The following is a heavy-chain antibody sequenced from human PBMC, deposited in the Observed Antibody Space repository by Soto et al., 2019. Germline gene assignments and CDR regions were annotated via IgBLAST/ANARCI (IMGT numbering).Heavy chain of an antibody. CDR3: ARSDGRY. V-gene: IGHV4-59*02. Sequence: PSETLSLTCNVSGDSVSSGYWSWIRQPPGKGLEWIGYIYYSGSTNYNPSLKSRVTISVDTSKNQFSLKLSSVTAADTAVYYCARSDGRYWGQGTLVTVSS. CDR2: IYYSGST. J-gene: IGHJ4*02. CDR1: GDSVSSGY.